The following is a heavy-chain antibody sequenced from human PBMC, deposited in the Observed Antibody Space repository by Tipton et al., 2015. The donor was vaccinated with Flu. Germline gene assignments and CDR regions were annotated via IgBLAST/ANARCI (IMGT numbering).Heavy chain of an antibody. CDR2: IYPGDSDT. CDR1: GFSFSTYW. J-gene: IGHJ4*02. CDR3: ARLICASFWKSDY. Sequence: VQLVQSGAEVKKPGESLKISCKSSGFSFSTYWIGWVRQMPGKGLEWMGIIYPGDSDTRYSPSFQGQVTISVDKSISTAYLQWGILKASATAMYYCARLICASFWKSDYWGRGTLVTVSS. V-gene: IGHV5-51*01. D-gene: IGHD3-3*01.